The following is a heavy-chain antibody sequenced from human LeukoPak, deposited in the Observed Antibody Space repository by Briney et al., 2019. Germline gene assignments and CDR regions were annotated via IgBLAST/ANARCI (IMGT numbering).Heavy chain of an antibody. CDR2: INPNSGGT. V-gene: IGHV1-2*02. Sequence: ASVKVSCKASGYTFTAYYMHWVRQAPGQGLEWMGWINPNSGGTNYAQKFQGRVTITADKSTSTAYLELSSLRSEDTAVYYCARDRDTAMVTGYYYYMDVWGKGTTVTVSS. CDR3: ARDRDTAMVTGYYYYMDV. J-gene: IGHJ6*03. D-gene: IGHD5-18*01. CDR1: GYTFTAYY.